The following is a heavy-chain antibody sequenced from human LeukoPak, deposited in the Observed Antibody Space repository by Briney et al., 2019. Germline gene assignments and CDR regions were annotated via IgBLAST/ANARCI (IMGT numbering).Heavy chain of an antibody. CDR3: VSGFLQWLY. CDR2: TNPDGSIK. D-gene: IGHD3-3*01. Sequence: GGSLRLSCAASGFIFGGYWMSWVRQAPGRGLEWVANTNPDGSIKYYVDSVNGRFTISRDNAKDSLYLQMTSLRAEDTAVYYCVSGFLQWLYWGQGTLVTVSS. V-gene: IGHV3-7*01. CDR1: GFIFGGYW. J-gene: IGHJ4*02.